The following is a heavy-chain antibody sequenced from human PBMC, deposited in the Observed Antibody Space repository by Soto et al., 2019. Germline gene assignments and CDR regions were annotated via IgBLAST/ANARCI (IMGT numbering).Heavy chain of an antibody. CDR2: ISAYNGNT. CDR1: GYTFTSYG. V-gene: IGHV1-18*01. CDR3: ARVGGLDYYDSSGYYARMDV. D-gene: IGHD3-22*01. Sequence: GASVKVSCKASGYTFTSYGISWVRRAPGQGLEWMGWISAYNGNTNYAQKLQGRVTMTTDTSTSTAYMELRSLRSDDTAVYYCARVGGLDYYDSSGYYARMDVWGQGTTVTVSS. J-gene: IGHJ6*02.